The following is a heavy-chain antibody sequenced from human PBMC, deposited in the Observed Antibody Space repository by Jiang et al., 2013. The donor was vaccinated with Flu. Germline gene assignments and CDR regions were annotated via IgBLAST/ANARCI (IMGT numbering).Heavy chain of an antibody. CDR1: GGSISSSSYY. V-gene: IGHV4-39*01. CDR3: ARQANYYDSSGYYPKSYYFDY. D-gene: IGHD3-22*01. J-gene: IGHJ4*02. Sequence: GLVKPSETLSLTCTVSGGSISSSSYYWGWIRQPPGKGLEWIGSIYYSGSTYYNPSLKSRVTISVDTSKNQFSLKLSSVTAADTAVYYCARQANYYDSSGYYPKSYYFDYWGQGTLVTVSS. CDR2: IYYSGST.